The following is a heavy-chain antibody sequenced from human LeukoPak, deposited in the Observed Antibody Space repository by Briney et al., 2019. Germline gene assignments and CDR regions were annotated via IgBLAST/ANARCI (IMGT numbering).Heavy chain of an antibody. D-gene: IGHD3-22*01. CDR1: GYTFTIYY. J-gene: IGHJ4*02. Sequence: ASVTVSCKASGYTFTIYYMHWVRQAPGQGLEWMGLINPSGGSTSYAQKFQGRVTMTRDMSTSTVYMELSSLRSEDTAVYYCARSYYYDSTGFYFDYWGQGTLVTVSS. CDR3: ARSYYYDSTGFYFDY. V-gene: IGHV1-46*01. CDR2: INPSGGST.